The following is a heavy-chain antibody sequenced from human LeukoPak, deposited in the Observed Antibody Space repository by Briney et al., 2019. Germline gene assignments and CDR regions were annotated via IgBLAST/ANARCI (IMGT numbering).Heavy chain of an antibody. V-gene: IGHV1-18*01. CDR2: ISAYNGNT. CDR3: ARDREDYDFWSGYSGY. D-gene: IGHD3-3*01. Sequence: ASVKVSCKASGYTFTSYDINWVRQATGQGLEWMGWISAYNGNTNYAQKLQGRVTMTTDTSTSTAYMELRSLRSDDTAVYYCARDREDYDFWSGYSGYWGQGTLVTVSS. J-gene: IGHJ4*02. CDR1: GYTFTSYD.